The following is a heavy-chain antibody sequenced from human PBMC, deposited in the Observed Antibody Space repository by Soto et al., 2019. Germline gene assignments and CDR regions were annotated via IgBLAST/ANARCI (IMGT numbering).Heavy chain of an antibody. D-gene: IGHD2-2*02. CDR3: ARGVPAAIHLGWFDP. CDR1: GYSFTGYY. V-gene: IGHV1-2*02. Sequence: QVQLVQSGAEVKKPGASVKVSCKASGYSFTGYYMHWVRQAPGQGLEWMGWIDPHSGGKNYVPEFQGRVAMTSDTSMTTVYMELSRLRSDDTAVYYCARGVPAAIHLGWFDPRGQGTLVTVSS. CDR2: IDPHSGGK. J-gene: IGHJ5*02.